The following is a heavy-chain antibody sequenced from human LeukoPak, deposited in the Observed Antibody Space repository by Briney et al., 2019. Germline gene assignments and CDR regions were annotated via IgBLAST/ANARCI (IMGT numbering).Heavy chain of an antibody. V-gene: IGHV1-8*01. CDR3: ARGGYDFWSGYSWFDP. CDR2: MNPNSGNT. J-gene: IGHJ5*02. CDR1: GYTFTSYD. Sequence: GASVKVSCKASGYTFTSYDINWVRQATGQGLDWMGWMNPNSGNTGYAQKFQGRVTMTRNTSISTAYMELSSLRSEDTAVYYCARGGYDFWSGYSWFDPWGQGTLVTVSS. D-gene: IGHD3-3*01.